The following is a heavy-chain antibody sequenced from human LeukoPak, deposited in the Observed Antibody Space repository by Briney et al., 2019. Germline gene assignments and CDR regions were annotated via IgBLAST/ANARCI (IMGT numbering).Heavy chain of an antibody. D-gene: IGHD6-13*01. CDR3: AKKAAYSSSWYIY. V-gene: IGHV3-23*01. CDR2: ISGSGGST. CDR1: GFTFSSYA. Sequence: GGSLRLFCAASGFTFSSYAMIGVRDAPEKGLEWVSAISGSGGSTYYADSVKGRFTISRDNYKNTLYVQMNSQSGEDRAVYYCAKKAAYSSSWYIYWGQGTLVTVSS. J-gene: IGHJ4*02.